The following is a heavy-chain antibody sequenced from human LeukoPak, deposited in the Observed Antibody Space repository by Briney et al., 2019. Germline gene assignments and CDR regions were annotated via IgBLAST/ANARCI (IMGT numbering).Heavy chain of an antibody. CDR2: IIPIFGTA. CDR3: ARTTTVTTSGNFDY. Sequence: ASVKVSCKASGGTFSSYAISWVRQAPGQGLEWMGGIIPIFGTANYAQKFRGRVTITADESTSTAYMELSSLRSEDTAVYYCARTTTVTTSGNFDYWGQGTLVTVSS. J-gene: IGHJ4*02. CDR1: GGTFSSYA. V-gene: IGHV1-69*13. D-gene: IGHD4-17*01.